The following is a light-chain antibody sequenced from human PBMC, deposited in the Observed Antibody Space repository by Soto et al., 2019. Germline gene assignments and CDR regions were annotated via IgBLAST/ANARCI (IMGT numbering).Light chain of an antibody. CDR3: AAWDDSMSVYV. CDR1: ISNIGSNP. V-gene: IGLV1-47*01. J-gene: IGLJ1*01. Sequence: QSMLTHPPSASWTPGHRVTISFSGSISNIGSNPVYWNQQLPGTAPKLLIFRNNQRPSGVPDRFSDSKSGTSASLAISGLRSEDEADYYCAAWDDSMSVYVFGTGTKVTV. CDR2: RNN.